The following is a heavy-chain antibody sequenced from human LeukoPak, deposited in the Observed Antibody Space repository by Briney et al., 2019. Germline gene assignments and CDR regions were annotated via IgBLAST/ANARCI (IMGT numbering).Heavy chain of an antibody. V-gene: IGHV1-18*01. J-gene: IGHJ4*02. CDR3: ARDSLNVWGSYRPSETFDY. Sequence: ASVKVSCKASGYTFTSYGISWVRQAPGQGLEWMGCISAYNGNTNYAQKLQGRVTMTTDTSTSTAYMELRSLRSDDTAVYYCARDSLNVWGSYRPSETFDYWGQGTLVTVSS. CDR1: GYTFTSYG. CDR2: ISAYNGNT. D-gene: IGHD3-16*02.